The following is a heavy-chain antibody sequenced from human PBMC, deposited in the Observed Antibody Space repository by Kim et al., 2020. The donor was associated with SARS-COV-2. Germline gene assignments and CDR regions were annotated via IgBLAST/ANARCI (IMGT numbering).Heavy chain of an antibody. D-gene: IGHD4-17*01. V-gene: IGHV3-7*01. CDR3: ARTHYGYYV. CDR1: GFTFSTYW. Sequence: GGSLRLSCAASGFTFSTYWMTWVRQAPGKGLEWVANINQGGTEKYYVDSVKGRFTISRDNAKNSLFLDVNSLRVEDTAVYYCARTHYGYYVWGQGTLVTVSS. J-gene: IGHJ4*02. CDR2: INQGGTEK.